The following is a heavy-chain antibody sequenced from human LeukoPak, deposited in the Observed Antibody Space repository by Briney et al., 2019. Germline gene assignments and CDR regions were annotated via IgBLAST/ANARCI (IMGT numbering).Heavy chain of an antibody. V-gene: IGHV1-46*01. CDR2: INPSGGST. Sequence: APVKVSCKASGYTFTSYYMHWVRQAPGQGLEWMGIINPSGGSTSYAQKFQGRVTMTRDTSTSTVYMELSSLRSEDTAVYYCAREYCTNGVCYNYYYYGMDVWGQGTTVIVSS. CDR3: AREYCTNGVCYNYYYYGMDV. J-gene: IGHJ6*02. D-gene: IGHD2-8*01. CDR1: GYTFTSYY.